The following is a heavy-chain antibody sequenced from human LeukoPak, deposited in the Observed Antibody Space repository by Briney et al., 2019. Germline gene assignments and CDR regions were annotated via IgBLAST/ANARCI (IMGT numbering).Heavy chain of an antibody. CDR1: GFTFSSYA. Sequence: GGSLRLSCAASGFTFSSYAMSWVRQAPGKGLEWVSAISGSGGSTYYADSVKGRFAISRDNSKNTLYLQMNSLRAEDTAVYYCAKGRIAARLTFDYWGQGTLVTVSS. V-gene: IGHV3-23*01. CDR2: ISGSGGST. J-gene: IGHJ4*02. CDR3: AKGRIAARLTFDY. D-gene: IGHD6-6*01.